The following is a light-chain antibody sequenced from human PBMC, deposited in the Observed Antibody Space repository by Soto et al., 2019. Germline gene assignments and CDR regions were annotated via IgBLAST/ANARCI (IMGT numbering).Light chain of an antibody. Sequence: TQSPATLSLSLGEVATLSCRASQSVDRDLAWYRQKPGQPPSLLIHGASTRATGVPARFRGSGSETEFALVITSLQSEDFAVYFCHQYNQWPRTFGQGTKVDIK. CDR1: QSVDRD. CDR2: GAS. V-gene: IGKV3-15*01. CDR3: HQYNQWPRT. J-gene: IGKJ1*01.